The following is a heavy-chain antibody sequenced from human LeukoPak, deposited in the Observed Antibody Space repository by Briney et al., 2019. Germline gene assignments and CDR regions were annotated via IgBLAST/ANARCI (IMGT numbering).Heavy chain of an antibody. CDR3: ARRIKVSWYFDL. CDR1: GYTFTGYY. Sequence: ASVKVSCKASGYTFTGYYMHWVRQAPGQGLEWMGWINPNSGGTNYAQKFQGRVTMTRGTSISTAYMELSRLRSDDTAVYYCARRIKVSWYFDLWGRGTLVTVSS. D-gene: IGHD2-15*01. V-gene: IGHV1-2*02. CDR2: INPNSGGT. J-gene: IGHJ2*01.